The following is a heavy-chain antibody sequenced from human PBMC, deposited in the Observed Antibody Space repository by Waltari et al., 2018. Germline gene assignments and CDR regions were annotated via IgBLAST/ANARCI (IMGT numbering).Heavy chain of an antibody. CDR2: FDPEDGET. Sequence: EVQLVQSGAEVKKPGATVKISCKASGYTFTDYYMHWVQQAPGKGLEWMGRFDPEDGETIYAEKFQGRVTITADTSTDTAYMELSSLRSEDTAVYYCATLLAYSSSWYRYYYYMDVWGKGTTVTVSS. CDR1: GYTFTDYY. J-gene: IGHJ6*03. V-gene: IGHV1-69-2*01. CDR3: ATLLAYSSSWYRYYYYMDV. D-gene: IGHD6-13*01.